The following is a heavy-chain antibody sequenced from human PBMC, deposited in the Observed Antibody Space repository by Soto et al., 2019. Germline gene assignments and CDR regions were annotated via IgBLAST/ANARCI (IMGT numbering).Heavy chain of an antibody. J-gene: IGHJ6*03. CDR1: GYTFTSYG. D-gene: IGHD2-15*01. CDR3: ARDVVLVVAATGEDYYYYMDV. Sequence: ASVKVSCKASGYTFTSYGISWVRQAPGQGLEWMGWISAYNGNTNYAQKLQGRVTMTTDTSTSTAYMELRSLRSDDTAVYYCARDVVLVVAATGEDYYYYMDVWGKGTTVTVSS. V-gene: IGHV1-18*01. CDR2: ISAYNGNT.